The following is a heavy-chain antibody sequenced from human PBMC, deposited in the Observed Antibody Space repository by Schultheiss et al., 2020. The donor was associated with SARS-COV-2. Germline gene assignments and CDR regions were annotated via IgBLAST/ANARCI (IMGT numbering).Heavy chain of an antibody. CDR3: ARQNGLRVTTRRYYYYGMDV. CDR1: GGSISSGGYY. D-gene: IGHD4-11*01. Sequence: SETLSLTCTVSGGSISSGGYYWSWIRQHPGKGLEWIGSIYYTGNTLCNPSLKSRLIMSVDTSKNQFSLKLSSVTAADTAVYYCARQNGLRVTTRRYYYYGMDVWGQGTTVTVSS. J-gene: IGHJ6*02. CDR2: IYYTGNT. V-gene: IGHV4-31*03.